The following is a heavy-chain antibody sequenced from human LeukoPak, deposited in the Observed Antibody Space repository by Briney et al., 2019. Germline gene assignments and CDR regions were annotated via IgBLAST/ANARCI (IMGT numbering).Heavy chain of an antibody. J-gene: IGHJ3*02. CDR2: IIPIFGTA. D-gene: IGHD3-10*01. CDR1: GGTFSSYA. CDR3: ASISRRTSGGRGPGGAFDI. V-gene: IGHV1-69*05. Sequence: GASVKVSCKASGGTFSSYAISWVRQAPGQGLEWMGGIIPIFGTANYAQKFQGRVTITTDESTSTAYMELSSLRSEDTAVYYCASISRRTSGGRGPGGAFDIWGQGTMVTVSS.